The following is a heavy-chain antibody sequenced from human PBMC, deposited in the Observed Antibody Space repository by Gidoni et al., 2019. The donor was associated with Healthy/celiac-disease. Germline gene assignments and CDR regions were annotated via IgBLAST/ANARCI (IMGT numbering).Heavy chain of an antibody. CDR1: GFTFSSYS. CDR2: ISSSSSTI. J-gene: IGHJ4*02. CDR3: ARSKYYYDSSGYYYLDY. D-gene: IGHD3-22*01. Sequence: EVQLVESGGGLVQPGGSLRLSCAASGFTFSSYSMNWVRQAPGKGLEWVSYISSSSSTIYYADSVKGRFTISRDNAKNSLYLQMNSLRDEDTAVYYCARSKYYYDSSGYYYLDYWGQGTLVTVSS. V-gene: IGHV3-48*02.